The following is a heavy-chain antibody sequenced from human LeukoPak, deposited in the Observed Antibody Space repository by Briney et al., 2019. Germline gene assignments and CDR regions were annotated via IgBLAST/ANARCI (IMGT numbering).Heavy chain of an antibody. Sequence: PGGSLRLSCAASGFTFSSYGMHWVRQAPGKGLEWVAFIRYDGSNKYYADSVKGRFTISRDNSKNTLYLQMNSLRAEDTAVYYCAKDPRSAYYGSGSPDPGFQHWGQGTLATVSS. V-gene: IGHV3-30*02. CDR1: GFTFSSYG. CDR2: IRYDGSNK. D-gene: IGHD3-10*01. CDR3: AKDPRSAYYGSGSPDPGFQH. J-gene: IGHJ1*01.